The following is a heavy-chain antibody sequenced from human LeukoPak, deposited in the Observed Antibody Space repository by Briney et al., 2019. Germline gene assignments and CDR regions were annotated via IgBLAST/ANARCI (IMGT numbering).Heavy chain of an antibody. CDR2: IYHSGST. V-gene: IGHV4-38-2*02. CDR1: GYSISSGYY. CDR3: ASGRGDFDY. J-gene: IGHJ4*02. Sequence: SETLSLTCTVSGYSISSGYYWGWIRQPPGKGLEWIGSIYHSGSTYYNPSLRSRVTISVDTSKNQFSLKLSSVTAADTAVYYCASGRGDFDYWGQGTLVTVSS.